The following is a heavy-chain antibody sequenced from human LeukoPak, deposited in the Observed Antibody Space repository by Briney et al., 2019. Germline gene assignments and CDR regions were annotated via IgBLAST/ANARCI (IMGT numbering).Heavy chain of an antibody. J-gene: IGHJ3*01. D-gene: IGHD6-13*01. CDR2: VYYSGST. V-gene: IGHV4-59*08. CDR1: GDSISSYY. Sequence: SETLSLTCTVSGDSISSYYWSWIRQPPGKGLEWIGYVYYSGSTGYNPSLKSRVTMSVDTSKNQFSLELSSVTAADTAVYYCARPGGYSTSWYDAFDLWGLGTMVTVSS. CDR3: ARPGGYSTSWYDAFDL.